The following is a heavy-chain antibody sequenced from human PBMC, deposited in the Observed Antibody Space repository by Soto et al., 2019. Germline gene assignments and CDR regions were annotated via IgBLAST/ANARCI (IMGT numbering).Heavy chain of an antibody. CDR3: ARAYYDYVGGSYRYTYYFDY. J-gene: IGHJ4*02. CDR2: INPSGGST. D-gene: IGHD3-16*02. V-gene: IGHV1-46*01. Sequence: AAFKVSCKTSGYTFTSYYMHWVLHAPGQGLEWMVIINPSGGSTSYAQKFQGRVTMTRDKSTSTVYMELSSLRSEDTAVYYCARAYYDYVGGSYRYTYYFDYWGQGTLVTVSS. CDR1: GYTFTSYY.